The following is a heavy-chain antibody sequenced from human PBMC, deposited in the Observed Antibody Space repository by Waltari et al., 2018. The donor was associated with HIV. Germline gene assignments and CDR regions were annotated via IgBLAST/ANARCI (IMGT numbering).Heavy chain of an antibody. CDR2: INWNGGST. D-gene: IGHD3-10*01. V-gene: IGHV3-20*04. J-gene: IGHJ4*02. CDR1: GFNFDDYG. Sequence: EVQLVESGGGVVRPGGSLRLPCLASGFNFDDYGMSWVRQAPGKGLEWVSGINWNGGSTGYADSVKGRFSISRDNAKNSLYLQMNSLRAEDTALYYCARDYGSGSYYNYWGQGTLVTVSS. CDR3: ARDYGSGSYYNY.